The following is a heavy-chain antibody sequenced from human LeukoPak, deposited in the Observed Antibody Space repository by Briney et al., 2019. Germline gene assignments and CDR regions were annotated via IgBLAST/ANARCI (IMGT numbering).Heavy chain of an antibody. J-gene: IGHJ6*02. Sequence: GGSLRLSCAASGFTFSSYSMNWVRQAPGKGLEWVSSIRSSSYIYYADSVKGRFTISRDNAKNSLYLQMNSLRAEDTAVYYCARDPVVVAATHYYYYGMDVWGQGTTVTVSS. CDR3: ARDPVVVAATHYYYYGMDV. D-gene: IGHD2-15*01. CDR1: GFTFSSYS. V-gene: IGHV3-21*01. CDR2: IRSSSYI.